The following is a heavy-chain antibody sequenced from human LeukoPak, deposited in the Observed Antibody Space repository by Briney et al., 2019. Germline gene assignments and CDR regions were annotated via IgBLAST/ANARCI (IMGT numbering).Heavy chain of an antibody. V-gene: IGHV3-33*01. CDR3: AGANSGSYFGAFDVDY. D-gene: IGHD1-26*01. CDR2: IWYDGSNK. J-gene: IGHJ4*02. Sequence: PGGSLRLSCAASGFTFSSYGMHWVRQAPGKGLEWVAVIWYDGSNKYYADSVKGRFTISRDNSKNTLYLQMNSLRAEDTAVYYCAGANSGSYFGAFDVDYWGQGTLVTVSS. CDR1: GFTFSSYG.